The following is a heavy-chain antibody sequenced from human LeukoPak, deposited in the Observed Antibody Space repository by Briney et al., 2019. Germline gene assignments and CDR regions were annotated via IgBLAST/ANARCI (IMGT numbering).Heavy chain of an antibody. CDR1: GYTFTSYY. CDR2: INPSGGST. V-gene: IGHV1-46*01. CDR3: ARDDIVVVPTANYYYGMDV. J-gene: IGHJ6*04. D-gene: IGHD2-2*01. Sequence: GASVKVSCKASGYTFTSYYTHWVRQAPGQGLEWMGIINPSGGSTSYAQKFQGRVTMTRDTSTSTVYMELSSLRSEDTAVYYCARDDIVVVPTANYYYGMDVWGKGTTVTVSS.